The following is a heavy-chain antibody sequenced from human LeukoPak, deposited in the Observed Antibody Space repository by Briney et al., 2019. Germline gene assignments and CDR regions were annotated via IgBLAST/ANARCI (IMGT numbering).Heavy chain of an antibody. CDR2: VGGGSGST. CDR1: GFTSTNYA. J-gene: IGHJ4*02. CDR3: AWGMGASTYYFDY. Sequence: GGSLSLSCAVSGFTSTNYAMSWVRQAPGQGLEWVSIVGGGSGSTYDADSLKGRFTLPRDNSKNTLYLQMNSLGAEDTAMYYCAWGMGASTYYFDYWGRGTLLSVSS. V-gene: IGHV3-23*01. D-gene: IGHD3-16*01.